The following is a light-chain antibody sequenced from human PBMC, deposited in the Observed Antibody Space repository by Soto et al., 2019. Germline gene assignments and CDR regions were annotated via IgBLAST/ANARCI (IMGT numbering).Light chain of an antibody. CDR1: QSVSNH. V-gene: IGKV3-15*01. J-gene: IGKJ1*01. CDR3: QHYDDWPRT. CDR2: GAS. Sequence: EVVMTQSPATLSVSPGEGATLSCRASQSVSNHLAWYQHRPGQAPRLLIYGASTRATGIPARFSGSGSGTEFTLTISILQYEDFARYYCQHYDDWPRTFGQGTKVEIK.